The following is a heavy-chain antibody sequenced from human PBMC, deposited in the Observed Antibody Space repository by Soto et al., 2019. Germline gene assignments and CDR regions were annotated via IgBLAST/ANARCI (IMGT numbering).Heavy chain of an antibody. V-gene: IGHV3-53*01. Sequence: DVQLVESGGGLMQPGESLRLSCAASGLTVSGKKYVAWVRQAPGKGLEWVSALYDVAGSFYADSVKGRFTTSSDSSKTTVYLQKNGLRPDDSAVYYCATWHEREHAYDVWGQGTTVTVAS. CDR2: LYDVAGS. J-gene: IGHJ3*01. CDR1: GLTVSGKKY. D-gene: IGHD1-1*01. CDR3: ATWHEREHAYDV.